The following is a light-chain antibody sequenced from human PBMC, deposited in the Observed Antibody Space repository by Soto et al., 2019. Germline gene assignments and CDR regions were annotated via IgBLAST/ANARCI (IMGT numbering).Light chain of an antibody. CDR3: SSYTGANTYV. V-gene: IGLV2-14*01. J-gene: IGLJ1*01. CDR2: EVS. CDR1: SSDVGGYNY. Sequence: QSALTQPASVSGSPGQSITISCTGTSSDVGGYNYVSWYQQQPGKAPKLMIYEVSNRPSGVSNRFSGSKSGNTASLTISGLQAEDEADYYCSSYTGANTYVFGTGTKVT.